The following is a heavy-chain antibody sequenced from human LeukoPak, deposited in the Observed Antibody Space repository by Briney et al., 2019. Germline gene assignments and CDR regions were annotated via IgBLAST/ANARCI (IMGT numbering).Heavy chain of an antibody. CDR2: ISAYNGNT. CDR3: ARDPYYDFWSGSPYFDY. V-gene: IGHV1-18*01. J-gene: IGHJ4*02. D-gene: IGHD3-3*01. CDR1: GYTFTSYG. Sequence: ASVKVSCKASGYTFTSYGISWVRQAPGQGLEWMGWISAYNGNTNYAQKLQGRVTMTTDTSTSTAYMELRSLRSDDTAAYYCARDPYYDFWSGSPYFDYWGQGTLVTVSS.